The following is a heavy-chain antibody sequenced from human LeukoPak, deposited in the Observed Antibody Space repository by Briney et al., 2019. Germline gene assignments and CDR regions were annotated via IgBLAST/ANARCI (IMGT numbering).Heavy chain of an antibody. V-gene: IGHV3-48*01. CDR1: GFIFSRHT. D-gene: IGHD3-10*01. Sequence: GGSLRLSCAGSGFIFSRHTMNWIRQAPGKGLEWVSYMSADGANIYYADSVKGRFTISRDNPENSLYLQMNSLRAEGTAVYYCAREHYMVRAFDYWGQGTLVTVSS. J-gene: IGHJ4*02. CDR2: MSADGANI. CDR3: AREHYMVRAFDY.